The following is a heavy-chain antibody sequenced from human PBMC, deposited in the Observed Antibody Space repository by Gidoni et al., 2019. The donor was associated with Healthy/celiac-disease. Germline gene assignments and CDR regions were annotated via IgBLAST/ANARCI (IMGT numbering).Heavy chain of an antibody. D-gene: IGHD6-13*01. J-gene: IGHJ6*02. V-gene: IGHV4-34*01. CDR1: GGSFSGYY. CDR2: INHSGST. Sequence: QVQLQQWGAGLLKPSEPLSLTCAVYGGSFSGYYWSWIRQPPGKGLEWIGEINHSGSTNYNPSLKSRVTISVDTSKNQFSLKLSSVTAADTAVYYCARARGSSWYYYGMDVWGQGTTVTVSS. CDR3: ARARGSSWYYYGMDV.